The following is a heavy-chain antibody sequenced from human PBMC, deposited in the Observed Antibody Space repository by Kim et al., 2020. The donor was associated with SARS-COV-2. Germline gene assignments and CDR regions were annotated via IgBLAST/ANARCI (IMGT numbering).Heavy chain of an antibody. J-gene: IGHJ4*02. CDR3: AREDYYDSSGYPDY. CDR1: GFTFSSYG. Sequence: GGSLRLSCAASGFTFSSYGMHWVRQAPGKGLEWVAVIWYDGSNKYYADSVKGRFTISRDNSKNTLYLQMNSLRAEDTAVYYCAREDYYDSSGYPDYWGQGTLVTVSS. D-gene: IGHD3-22*01. V-gene: IGHV3-33*08. CDR2: IWYDGSNK.